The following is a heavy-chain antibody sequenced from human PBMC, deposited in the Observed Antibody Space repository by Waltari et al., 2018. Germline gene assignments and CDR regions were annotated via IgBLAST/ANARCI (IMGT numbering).Heavy chain of an antibody. D-gene: IGHD3-16*01. CDR1: GDSITTDSYY. CDR2: VHSTGNT. Sequence: QLQLQESGPRLVKPSETLSLTCSVSGDSITTDSYYWGWIRQSPGKTLEWIGSVHSTGNTYYNPSLKSRLSISIDASKNQFSLNLTSVTTADTATYFCARRWGGRLGPNKDRPHFDYWGQGTLVTVSS. V-gene: IGHV4-39*01. J-gene: IGHJ4*02. CDR3: ARRWGGRLGPNKDRPHFDY.